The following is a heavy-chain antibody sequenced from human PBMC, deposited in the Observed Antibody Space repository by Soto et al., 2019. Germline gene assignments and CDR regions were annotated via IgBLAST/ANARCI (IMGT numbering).Heavy chain of an antibody. CDR2: INPDGRTT. CDR3: ARVSTGAYWFDP. Sequence: EVQLVESGGGLVLPGGSLRLSCAASGFTFSTYWMHWVRQAPGEGLVWVSRINPDGRTTSYADSVKGRFTISRDNAENTLYLQMNSQRSEDTAVYYCARVSTGAYWFDPWGQGTLVTVSS. V-gene: IGHV3-74*01. J-gene: IGHJ5*02. D-gene: IGHD3-9*01. CDR1: GFTFSTYW.